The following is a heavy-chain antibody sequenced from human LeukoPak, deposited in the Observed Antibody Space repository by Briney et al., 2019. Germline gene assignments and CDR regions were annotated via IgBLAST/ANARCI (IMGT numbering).Heavy chain of an antibody. D-gene: IGHD3-10*01. Sequence: PSETLSLTCTVSGGSISSSSYYWGWIRQPPGKGLEWIGSIYYSGSTYYNPSLKSRVTISVDTSKNQFSLKLSSVTAADTAVYYCARVNGPIRGVHTFDYWGQGTLVTVSS. CDR1: GGSISSSSYY. V-gene: IGHV4-39*07. CDR3: ARVNGPIRGVHTFDY. J-gene: IGHJ4*02. CDR2: IYYSGST.